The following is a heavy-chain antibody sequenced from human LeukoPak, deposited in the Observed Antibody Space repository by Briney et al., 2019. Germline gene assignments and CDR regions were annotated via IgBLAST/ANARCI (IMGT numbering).Heavy chain of an antibody. J-gene: IGHJ6*02. V-gene: IGHV1-18*01. CDR1: GYTFTSYG. Sequence: ASVKVSCKASGYTFTSYGISWVRQAPGQGLEWMGWNSAYNGNTNYAQKLQDRVTMTTDTSTSTAYMELRSLRSDDTAVYYCARDPPQLRFLEWLRTYGMDVWGQGTTVTVSS. D-gene: IGHD3-3*01. CDR3: ARDPPQLRFLEWLRTYGMDV. CDR2: NSAYNGNT.